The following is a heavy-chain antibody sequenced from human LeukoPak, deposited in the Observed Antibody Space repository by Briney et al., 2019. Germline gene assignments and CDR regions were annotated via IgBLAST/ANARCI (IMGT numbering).Heavy chain of an antibody. CDR3: TTRACHAGGCSSSFYYYYGLHF. CDR1: GNSISNYA. D-gene: IGHD3-16*01. V-gene: IGHV1-69*13. Sequence: SVNVSCKASGNSISNYAVSWVRQAPGQGFEWMGGIIPIFGTADCAQKFQGRVTITADQSTSTTYMALSSLKSEDTATYYCTTRACHAGGCSSSFYYYYGLHFWGQGTTVSVSS. CDR2: IIPIFGTA. J-gene: IGHJ6*02.